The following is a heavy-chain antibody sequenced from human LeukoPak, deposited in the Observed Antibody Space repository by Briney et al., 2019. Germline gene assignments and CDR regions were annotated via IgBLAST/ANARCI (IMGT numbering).Heavy chain of an antibody. CDR1: GGSISSSNSY. D-gene: IGHD3/OR15-3a*01. J-gene: IGHJ4*02. Sequence: SETLSLTCTVSGGSISSSNSYWGWIRQPPGKGLEWIGSIYYSGNTYYNASLKSQVSISIDTSKNQFSLKLTSVTAADTAVYYCARQTGSGLFILPGGQGTLVTVSS. V-gene: IGHV4-39*01. CDR3: ARQTGSGLFILP. CDR2: IYYSGNT.